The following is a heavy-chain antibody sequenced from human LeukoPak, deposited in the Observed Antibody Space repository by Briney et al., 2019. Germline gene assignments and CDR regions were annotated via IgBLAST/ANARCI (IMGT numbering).Heavy chain of an antibody. CDR2: IRSKAYGGTT. CDR3: TREGTDSYHSDSSGYYRFDY. CDR1: GFTFGDYA. D-gene: IGHD3-22*01. V-gene: IGHV3-49*04. J-gene: IGHJ4*02. Sequence: PGGSLRLSCTASGFTFGDYAMSWVRQAPGKGLEWVGFIRSKAYGGTTEYAASGKGRFTISRDDSKSSAYLQMTSLKTEDTAVYYCTREGTDSYHSDSSGYYRFDYWGQGTLVTVSS.